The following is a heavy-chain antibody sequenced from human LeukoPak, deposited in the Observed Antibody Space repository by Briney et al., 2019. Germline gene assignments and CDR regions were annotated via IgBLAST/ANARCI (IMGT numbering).Heavy chain of an antibody. Sequence: ASVKVSCKASGYTFTSYYMHWVRQAPGQGLEWMGITNPSGGSTNYAQKFRGRVTMTRDTSTSTVYMELNSLRSEDTAVYYCARDPGTASSPFDYWGQGTLVTVSS. CDR2: TNPSGGST. CDR3: ARDPGTASSPFDY. CDR1: GYTFTSYY. J-gene: IGHJ4*02. V-gene: IGHV1-46*01. D-gene: IGHD1-1*01.